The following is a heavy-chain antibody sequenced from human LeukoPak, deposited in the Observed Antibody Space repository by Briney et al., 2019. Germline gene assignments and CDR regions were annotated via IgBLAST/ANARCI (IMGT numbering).Heavy chain of an antibody. CDR3: ASRAWVCSGGSCFDY. Sequence: GGSLRLSCAASGFTFSSYGMHWVRQAPGKGLEWVAVISYDGSNKYYADSVKGRFTISRDNSKNTLYLQMNSLRAEDTAVYYCASRAWVCSGGSCFDYWGQGTLVTVSS. D-gene: IGHD2-15*01. V-gene: IGHV3-30*03. J-gene: IGHJ4*02. CDR1: GFTFSSYG. CDR2: ISYDGSNK.